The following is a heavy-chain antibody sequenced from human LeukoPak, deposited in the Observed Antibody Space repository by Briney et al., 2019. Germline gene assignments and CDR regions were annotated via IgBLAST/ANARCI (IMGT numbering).Heavy chain of an antibody. D-gene: IGHD4-17*01. J-gene: IGHJ5*02. V-gene: IGHV4-59*01. CDR3: ARDKGDYGDYYWFDP. CDR1: GGSISSYY. CDR2: IYYSGST. Sequence: SETLSLTCTVPGGSISSYYWSWIRQAPGKGLEWIGYIYYSGSTNYNPSLKSRVTISVDTSKNQFSLKLRSVTAADTAVYYCARDKGDYGDYYWFDPWGQGTLVTVSS.